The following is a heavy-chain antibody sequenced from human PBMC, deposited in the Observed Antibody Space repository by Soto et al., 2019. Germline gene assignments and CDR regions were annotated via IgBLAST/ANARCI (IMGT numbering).Heavy chain of an antibody. CDR1: GFTFSNYG. V-gene: IGHV3-33*01. CDR3: EGRDDPFHV. CDR2: IWHDGSQK. J-gene: IGHJ3*01. Sequence: QVQLVESGGGVVQPGTSLRLSCVASGFTFSNYGIHWVRQAPGRGLEWVAVIWHDGSQKYSTDSVRGRFTISRDNSKNTVYLHMNSLRVEDTAVYYCEGRDDPFHVWGRGTMVTVSS.